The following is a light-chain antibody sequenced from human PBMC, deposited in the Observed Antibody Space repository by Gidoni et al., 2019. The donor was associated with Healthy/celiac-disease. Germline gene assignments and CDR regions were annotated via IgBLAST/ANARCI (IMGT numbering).Light chain of an antibody. V-gene: IGKV3-20*01. CDR3: QQYGSSPRLT. CDR1: QSVSSSY. CDR2: GAS. J-gene: IGKJ4*01. Sequence: EIVLTQSPGTLSLSPGERATLSCRASQSVSSSYLAWYRQKPGQAPRLLIYGASSRATCIPDRFSGSGSGTDFTLTISRLEPEDFAVYYCQQYGSSPRLTFGGGTKVEIK.